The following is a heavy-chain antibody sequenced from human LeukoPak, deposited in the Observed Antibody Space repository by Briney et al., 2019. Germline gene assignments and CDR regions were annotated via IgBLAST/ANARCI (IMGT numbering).Heavy chain of an antibody. V-gene: IGHV3-21*01. Sequence: GGSLRLSCAASGFTFSSYSMNWVRQAPGKGLEWVSSISSSSSYIYYADSVKGRFTISRDNAKDSLYLQMYSLRAEDTAVYYCARGDLLRYFDWLFRPGDYWGQGTLVTVSS. J-gene: IGHJ4*02. CDR3: ARGDLLRYFDWLFRPGDY. D-gene: IGHD3-9*01. CDR2: ISSSSSYI. CDR1: GFTFSSYS.